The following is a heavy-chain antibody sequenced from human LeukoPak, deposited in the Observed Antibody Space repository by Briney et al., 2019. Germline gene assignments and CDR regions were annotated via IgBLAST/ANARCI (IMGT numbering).Heavy chain of an antibody. CDR2: ISSSSYYI. CDR3: ARDWMRYSTH. CDR1: EFTFSSYT. J-gene: IGHJ4*02. D-gene: IGHD5-12*01. V-gene: IGHV3-21*01. Sequence: PGGSLRLSCAASEFTFSSYTMNWVRQAPGKGLEWVSSISSSSYYIYYADSVKGRFTISRDNAKNSLYLQMNSLRVEDTAVYYCARDWMRYSTHWGQGTLVTVSS.